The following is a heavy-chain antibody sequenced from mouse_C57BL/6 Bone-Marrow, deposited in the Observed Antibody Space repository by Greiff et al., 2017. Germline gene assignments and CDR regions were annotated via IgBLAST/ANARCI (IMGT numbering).Heavy chain of an antibody. CDR2: IYPRDGST. D-gene: IGHD1-1*01. J-gene: IGHJ3*01. Sequence: QVQLQQSGPELVKPGASVKLSCKASGYTFTSYDINWVKQRPGQGLEWIGWIYPRDGSTKYNEKFKGKATLTVDTSSSTAYMELHSLTSEDSAVYFCARSLYYYGSRGFAYWGQGTLVTVSA. CDR3: ARSLYYYGSRGFAY. CDR1: GYTFTSYD. V-gene: IGHV1-85*01.